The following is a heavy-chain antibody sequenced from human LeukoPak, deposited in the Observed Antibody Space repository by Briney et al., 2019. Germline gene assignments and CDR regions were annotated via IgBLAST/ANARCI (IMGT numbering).Heavy chain of an antibody. J-gene: IGHJ3*02. Sequence: ASVKVSCKASGYTFTSYYMHWVRQAPGQGLEWMGIIIPSGGSTSYAQKFQGRVTMTRDTSTSTVYMELSSLRSEDTAVYYCASGVVPAATEAYAFDIWGQGTMVTVSS. CDR2: IIPSGGST. D-gene: IGHD2-2*01. CDR1: GYTFTSYY. CDR3: ASGVVPAATEAYAFDI. V-gene: IGHV1-46*01.